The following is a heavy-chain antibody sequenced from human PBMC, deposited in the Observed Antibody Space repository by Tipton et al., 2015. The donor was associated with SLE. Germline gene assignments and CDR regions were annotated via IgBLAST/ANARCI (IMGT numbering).Heavy chain of an antibody. CDR2: IYRGGGT. V-gene: IGHV3-53*01. J-gene: IGHJ4*02. CDR3: AMGVSRYSSGLAY. CDR1: GGSMNNGRYY. Sequence: LSLTCSVSGGSMNNGRYYWGWIRQPPGKGLEWVSVIYRGGGTYYADSVKGRFTISRDNSKNTLYLQMNSLRAEDTAVYFCAMGVSRYSSGLAYWGQGTLVTVSS. D-gene: IGHD6-19*01.